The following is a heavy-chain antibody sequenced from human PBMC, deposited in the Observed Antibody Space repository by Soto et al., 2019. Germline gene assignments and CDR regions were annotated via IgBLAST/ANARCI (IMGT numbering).Heavy chain of an antibody. Sequence: KPSETLSLTCTVSGGSISSGGYYWSWIRQHPGKGLEWIGYIYYSGSTYYNPSLKSRVTISVDTSKNQFSVKLSSVTAADTAVYYCARVDILTGYYIGYWGQGTLVTVSS. V-gene: IGHV4-31*03. CDR3: ARVDILTGYYIGY. CDR2: IYYSGST. J-gene: IGHJ4*02. CDR1: GGSISSGGYY. D-gene: IGHD3-9*01.